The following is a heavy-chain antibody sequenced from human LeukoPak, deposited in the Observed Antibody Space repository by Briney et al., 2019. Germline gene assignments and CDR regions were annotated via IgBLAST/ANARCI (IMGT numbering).Heavy chain of an antibody. CDR1: GFTVGSNY. J-gene: IGHJ4*02. Sequence: PGGSLRLSCAASGFTVGSNYMSWVRQAPGKGLEWVSVIYSGGSTYYADSVKGRFTISRDNSKNTLYLQMNSLRAEDTAVYYCAREGAVGKTIFGVVMESNWGQGTLVTVSS. CDR3: AREGAVGKTIFGVVMESN. D-gene: IGHD3-3*01. V-gene: IGHV3-53*01. CDR2: IYSGGST.